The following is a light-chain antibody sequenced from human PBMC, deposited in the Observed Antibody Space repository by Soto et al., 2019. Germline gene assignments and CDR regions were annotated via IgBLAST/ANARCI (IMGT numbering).Light chain of an antibody. CDR3: GSYTAGNIRL. CDR2: DVT. V-gene: IGLV2-14*03. CDR1: TTDINDSDY. J-gene: IGLJ1*01. Sequence: QSALTQPASVSGSPGQSITISCSGPTTDINDSDYVSWYQHHPDKAPQLIVYDVTKRPSGVSRRFSGSKSGLTASLTTSSLQAEDEEDYFCGSYTAGNIRLFGTGTKLTVL.